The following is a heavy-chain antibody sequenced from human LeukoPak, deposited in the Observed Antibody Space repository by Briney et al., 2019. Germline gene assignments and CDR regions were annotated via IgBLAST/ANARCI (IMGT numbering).Heavy chain of an antibody. J-gene: IGHJ4*02. CDR1: GFTFSDYY. CDR3: AREGGSWDLIRLFDH. CDR2: ISSRSNYT. V-gene: IGHV3-11*05. D-gene: IGHD1-26*01. Sequence: GGSLRLSCAASGFTFSDYYMSWVRQAPGKGLEWVSDISSRSNYTTYADSVKGRFTISRDNAKNSLYLQMIRLRAEDTAIYYCAREGGSWDLIRLFDHWGQGTLVTVSS.